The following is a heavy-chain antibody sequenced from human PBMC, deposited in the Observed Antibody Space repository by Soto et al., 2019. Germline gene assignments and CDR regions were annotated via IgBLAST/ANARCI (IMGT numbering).Heavy chain of an antibody. D-gene: IGHD3-3*01. J-gene: IGHJ4*02. Sequence: PGGSLRLSCAASGFTFSSYEMNWVRQAPGKGLEWVSYISSSGSTIYYADSVKGRFTISRDNAKNSLYLQMNSLRAEDTAVYYCARVQGYDFWSGSLGYWGQGTLVTVS. CDR1: GFTFSSYE. CDR2: ISSSGSTI. CDR3: ARVQGYDFWSGSLGY. V-gene: IGHV3-48*03.